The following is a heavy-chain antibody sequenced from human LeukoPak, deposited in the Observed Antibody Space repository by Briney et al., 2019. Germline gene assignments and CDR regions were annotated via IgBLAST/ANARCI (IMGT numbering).Heavy chain of an antibody. D-gene: IGHD6-19*01. V-gene: IGHV3-48*01. CDR3: ARDQWLDY. Sequence: GGSLRLSCAASGFTFSGYIMSWVRQAPGKGLEWVSFISSSSSTIYYADSVKGRFTISRDNAKNSLYLQMNSLRAEDTAVYYCARDQWLDYWGQGTLVTVSS. CDR2: ISSSSSTI. J-gene: IGHJ4*02. CDR1: GFTFSGYI.